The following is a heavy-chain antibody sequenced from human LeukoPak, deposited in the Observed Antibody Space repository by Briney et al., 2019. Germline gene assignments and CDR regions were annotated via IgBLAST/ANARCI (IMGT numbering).Heavy chain of an antibody. V-gene: IGHV1-2*02. D-gene: IGHD6-19*01. CDR3: ARDFLAVAGITLRRDY. J-gene: IGHJ4*02. CDR1: GYTFTGYY. CDR2: INPNSGGT. Sequence: ASVTVSFTASGYTFTGYYMHWVRQAPGQGLEWMGWINPNSGGTNYAQKFQGRVTMARDTSISTAYMELSRLRSDDTAVYYCARDFLAVAGITLRRDYWGQGTLVTVSS.